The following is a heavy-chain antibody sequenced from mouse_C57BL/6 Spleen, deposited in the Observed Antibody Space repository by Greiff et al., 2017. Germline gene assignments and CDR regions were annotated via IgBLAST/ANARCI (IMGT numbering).Heavy chain of an antibody. V-gene: IGHV1-69*01. J-gene: IGHJ3*01. CDR2: IDPSDSYT. CDR1: GYTFTSYW. D-gene: IGHD1-1*01. CDR3: ARRRYYYGSSPWFAY. Sequence: VQLQQPGAELVMPGASVKLSCKASGYTFTSYWMHWVKQRPGQGLEWIGEIDPSDSYTNYNQKFKGKSTLTVDKSSSTAYMQLSSLTSEDSAVYYCARRRYYYGSSPWFAYWGQGTLVTVSA.